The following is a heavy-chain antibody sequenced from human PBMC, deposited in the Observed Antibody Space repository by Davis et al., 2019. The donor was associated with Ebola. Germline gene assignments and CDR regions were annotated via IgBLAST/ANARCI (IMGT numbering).Heavy chain of an antibody. Sequence: ASVKVSCKTSGYTFISYYMHWVRQAPGQGLEWMGWSNPNSGRPHYAQKCQGRVTMTRDTSNSTFYMELSRLRSDDTAVYFCARVNPSDAFDFWGQGTVVSVSS. CDR1: GYTFISYY. J-gene: IGHJ3*01. CDR2: SNPNSGRP. CDR3: ARVNPSDAFDF. V-gene: IGHV1-2*02.